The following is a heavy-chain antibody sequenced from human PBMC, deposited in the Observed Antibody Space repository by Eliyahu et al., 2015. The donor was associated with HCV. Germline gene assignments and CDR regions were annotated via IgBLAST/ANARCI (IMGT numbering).Heavy chain of an antibody. J-gene: IGHJ5*02. D-gene: IGHD3-16*01. V-gene: IGHV7-4-1*02. CDR3: ARVVAGDYAPLSRVYDA. CDR1: GYTFTTXA. Sequence: QVQLVQSGSELKKPGASXKVSXKASGYTFTTXARIWVXKAPGQGLEXMGWINTSTGHPTYAQGFTGRFVFSLDTSVGTAYLQISSLRAEDTAVYYCARVVAGDYAPLSRVYDAWGQGTLVTVSS. CDR2: INTSTGHP.